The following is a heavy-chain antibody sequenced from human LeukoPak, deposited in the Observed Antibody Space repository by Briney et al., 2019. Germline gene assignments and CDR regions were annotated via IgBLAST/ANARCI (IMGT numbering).Heavy chain of an antibody. CDR3: ARNLGTLATGGVALDI. J-gene: IGHJ3*02. CDR2: IYSGGST. D-gene: IGHD1-14*01. CDR1: GFTVSSNY. V-gene: IGHV3-66*01. Sequence: GGSLRLSCAASGFTVSSNYMSWVRQAPGKGLEWVSVIYSGGSTHYPDSVMGRFTISRDDSKNTVSHQMNSLRAEDTAVYYCARNLGTLATGGVALDIWGQGTMVTVAS.